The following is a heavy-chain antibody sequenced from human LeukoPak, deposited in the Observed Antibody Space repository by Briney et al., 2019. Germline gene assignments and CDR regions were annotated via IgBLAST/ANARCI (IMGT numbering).Heavy chain of an antibody. CDR2: MNPNSGNT. CDR1: GYTFTSYD. CDR3: ARAHHGSGWYYFDY. J-gene: IGHJ4*02. V-gene: IGHV1-8*03. D-gene: IGHD6-19*01. Sequence: ASVKVSCKASGYTFTSYDINWVRQATGQGLEWMGWMNPNSGNTGYAQKFQGRVTITRNTSISTAYMELSSLRSEDTAVYYCARAHHGSGWYYFDYWGQGTLVTVSS.